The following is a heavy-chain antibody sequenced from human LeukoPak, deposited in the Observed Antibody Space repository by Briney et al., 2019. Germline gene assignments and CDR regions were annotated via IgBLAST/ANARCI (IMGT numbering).Heavy chain of an antibody. D-gene: IGHD1-26*01. J-gene: IGHJ6*02. Sequence: ASVKVSCKASGYTFTSYDINWVRQATGQGLEWMGWMNPNSGKTGYAQKFQGRVTMTRNTSISTAYMELSSLRSEDTAVYYCARRAPTTILYYYYYGMDVWGQGTTVTVSS. CDR1: GYTFTSYD. V-gene: IGHV1-8*01. CDR2: MNPNSGKT. CDR3: ARRAPTTILYYYYYGMDV.